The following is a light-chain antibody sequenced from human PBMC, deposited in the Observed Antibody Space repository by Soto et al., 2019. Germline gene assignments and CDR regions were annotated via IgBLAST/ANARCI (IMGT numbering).Light chain of an antibody. CDR1: QSVNSSY. J-gene: IGKJ1*01. CDR3: QQYGSSPRT. CDR2: GAS. V-gene: IGKV3-20*01. Sequence: EIVLTQSPGTLSLSPGERVTLSCRASQSVNSSYLAWYQHKPGQAPRLLIYGASTRATGIPDRFSGSGSGTDFTLTISRLESEDFAVYYCQQYGSSPRTFGQGTKVDIK.